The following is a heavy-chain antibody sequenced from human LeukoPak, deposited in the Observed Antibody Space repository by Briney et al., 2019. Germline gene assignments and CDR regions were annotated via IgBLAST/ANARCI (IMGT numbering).Heavy chain of an antibody. CDR3: AKMKGHPLPKYYMDV. Sequence: GGSLRLSCAASGFTFSGFAMSWVRRTPGKGLEWVSGISGSGDNTLYADSVEGRFTISRDNSKNTLYLEMNSLRAEDTAIYYCAKMKGHPLPKYYMDVWGQGTTVTVSS. V-gene: IGHV3-23*01. D-gene: IGHD1-26*01. CDR2: ISGSGDNT. J-gene: IGHJ6*01. CDR1: GFTFSGFA.